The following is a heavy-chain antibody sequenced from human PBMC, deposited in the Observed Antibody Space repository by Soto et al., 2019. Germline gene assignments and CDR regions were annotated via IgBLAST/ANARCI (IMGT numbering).Heavy chain of an antibody. J-gene: IGHJ6*02. CDR2: ISYDGSNK. V-gene: IGHV3-30*18. CDR3: AKDYSIVVVPAATDYYYGMDV. Sequence: QVQLVESGGGVVQPGRSLRLSCAASGFTFSSYGMHWVRQAPGKGLEWVAVISYDGSNKYYADSVKGRFTISRDNSKNTLYLQMNSLRAEDTAVYYCAKDYSIVVVPAATDYYYGMDVWGQGTKVTVSS. D-gene: IGHD2-2*01. CDR1: GFTFSSYG.